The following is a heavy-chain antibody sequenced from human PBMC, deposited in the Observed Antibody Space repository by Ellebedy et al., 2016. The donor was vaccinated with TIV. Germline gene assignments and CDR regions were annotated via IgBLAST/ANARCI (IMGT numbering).Heavy chain of an antibody. J-gene: IGHJ3*02. CDR3: ARDTVTVPAGDAFDM. CDR1: GFTFSNFW. Sequence: GESLMISCAASGFTFSNFWMGWIRQAPGQGLEYVAHIKYDEIEKYHAKSVKGRFTISRDNARNSVYLQMNSLGVNDTAVYYCARDTVTVPAGDAFDMWGQGTVVTVSS. D-gene: IGHD2-2*01. V-gene: IGHV3-7*04. CDR2: IKYDEIEK.